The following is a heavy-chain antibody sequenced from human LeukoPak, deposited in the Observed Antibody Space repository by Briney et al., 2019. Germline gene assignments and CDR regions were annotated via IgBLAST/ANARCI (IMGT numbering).Heavy chain of an antibody. CDR2: IYYSGST. V-gene: IGHV4-59*08. D-gene: IGHD3-10*01. Sequence: SETLSLTCTVSGGSISSYYWSWIRQPPGKGLEWIGYIYYSGSTNYNPSLKSRVTISVDTSKNQFSLKLSSVTAADTAVYYCARRDYYGSGSYYNTLFDCWGQGTLVTVSS. J-gene: IGHJ5*01. CDR3: ARRDYYGSGSYYNTLFDC. CDR1: GGSISSYY.